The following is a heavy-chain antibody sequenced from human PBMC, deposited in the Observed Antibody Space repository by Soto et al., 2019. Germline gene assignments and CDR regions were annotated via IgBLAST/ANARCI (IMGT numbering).Heavy chain of an antibody. Sequence: QTRSLPWYISWYNVSINIAAWNSIRPCPSRGLEWLGRTYYRSKWYNDYAVSVKSQITINPDTSKNQFSLQLTSVPPEDTDVYYCAREDYSKPLGGMDVWGQGTTVTVSS. D-gene: IGHD4-4*01. J-gene: IGHJ6*02. CDR3: AREDYSKPLGGMDV. CDR2: TYYRSKWYN. CDR1: WYNVSINIAA. V-gene: IGHV6-1*01.